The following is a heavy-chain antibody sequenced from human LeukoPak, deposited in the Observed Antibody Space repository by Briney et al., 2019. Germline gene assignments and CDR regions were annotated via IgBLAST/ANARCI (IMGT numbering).Heavy chain of an antibody. CDR1: GYSFTTYW. J-gene: IGHJ4*02. CDR2: IYPGDSES. D-gene: IGHD3-22*01. CDR3: ARLGGSSYPFLYYESSGYYFDY. Sequence: PGESLKISCKGFGYSFTTYWIGWVRQLPGKGLEWLGIIYPGDSESRYSPSFQGQVTISADNSIRTAYLQWSSLKASDNAMYYCARLGGSSYPFLYYESSGYYFDYWGQGTLVTVSS. V-gene: IGHV5-51*01.